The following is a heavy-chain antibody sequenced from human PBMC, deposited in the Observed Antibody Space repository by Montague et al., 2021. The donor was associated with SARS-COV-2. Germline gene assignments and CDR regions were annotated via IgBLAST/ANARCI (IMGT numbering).Heavy chain of an antibody. CDR2: KHYSGIT. CDR3: VRDGYTHVDY. D-gene: IGHD5-24*01. V-gene: IGHV4-39*02. CDR1: GGSISSSSYY. J-gene: IGHJ4*02. Sequence: SETLSLTCTVSGGSISSSSYYWGWIRQPPGKGLEWIGNKHYSGITYCNPSLKNRVTMSVDTSKNQFSLKLSSVTAADTAVYYCVRDGYTHVDYWGQGTLVTVSS.